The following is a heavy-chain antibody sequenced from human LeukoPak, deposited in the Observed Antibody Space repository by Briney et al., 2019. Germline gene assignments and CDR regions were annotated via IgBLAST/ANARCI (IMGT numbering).Heavy chain of an antibody. CDR2: IGSRGVSA. CDR3: ARDLYRIVVVPHYFDY. Sequence: GGSLRLSCAGSGFTFSDYAMSWVRQAPGKGLEWVSAIGSRGVSAYYADSVKGRFSISRDNSKNTVYLQMNSLRAEDTAVYYCARDLYRIVVVPHYFDYWGQGTLVTVSS. V-gene: IGHV3-23*01. J-gene: IGHJ4*02. CDR1: GFTFSDYA. D-gene: IGHD3-22*01.